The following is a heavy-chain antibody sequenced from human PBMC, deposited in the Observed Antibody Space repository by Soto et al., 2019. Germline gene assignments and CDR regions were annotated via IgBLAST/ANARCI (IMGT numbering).Heavy chain of an antibody. CDR1: GGSISSSSYY. J-gene: IGHJ5*02. V-gene: IGHV4-39*01. D-gene: IGHD2-15*01. CDR3: ARNHIVVVVAATFESVGWFDP. CDR2: IYYSGST. Sequence: SETLSLTCTVSGGSISSSSYYWGWIRQPPGKGLEWIGSIYYSGSTYYNPSLKSRVTISVDTSKNQFSLKLSSVTAADTAVYYCARNHIVVVVAATFESVGWFDPWGQGTLVTVSS.